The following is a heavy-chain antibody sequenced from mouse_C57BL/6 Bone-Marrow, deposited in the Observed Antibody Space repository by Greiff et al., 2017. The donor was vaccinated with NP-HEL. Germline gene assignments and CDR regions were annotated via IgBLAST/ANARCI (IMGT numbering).Heavy chain of an antibody. D-gene: IGHD2-3*01. Sequence: VKLMESGPGLVAPSQSLSITCTVSGFSLTSYGVDWVRQPPGKGLEWLGVIWGGGSTNYNSALMSSLSISKENSKSQMFLKMNSLQTDDTAVYYCAEHDGYYAWFAYWGQGTLLTVSA. J-gene: IGHJ3*01. CDR3: AEHDGYYAWFAY. CDR1: GFSLTSYG. V-gene: IGHV2-9*01. CDR2: IWGGGST.